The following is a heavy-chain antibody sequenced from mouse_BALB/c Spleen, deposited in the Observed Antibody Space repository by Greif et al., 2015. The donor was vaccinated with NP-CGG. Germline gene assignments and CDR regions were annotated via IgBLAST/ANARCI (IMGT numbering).Heavy chain of an antibody. Sequence: VQLQQSGAELVRPGASVTLSCKASGYTFTDYEMHWVKQTPVHGLEWIGAIDPETGGTAYNQKFKGKATLTADKSSSTAYMELRSLTSEDSAVYYCTRGNYYGSSLYAMDYWGQGTSVTVSS. D-gene: IGHD1-1*01. CDR2: IDPETGGT. J-gene: IGHJ4*01. V-gene: IGHV1-15*01. CDR3: TRGNYYGSSLYAMDY. CDR1: GYTFTDYE.